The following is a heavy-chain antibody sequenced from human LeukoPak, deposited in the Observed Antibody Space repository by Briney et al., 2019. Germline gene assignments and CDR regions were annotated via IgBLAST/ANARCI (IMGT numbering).Heavy chain of an antibody. D-gene: IGHD1/OR15-1a*01. V-gene: IGHV1-18*01. J-gene: IGHJ4*02. CDR1: GYTFTNYG. CDR3: ARGMGTTTFADFDY. CDR2: ISAHNGNT. Sequence: GASVKVSCKASGYTFTNYGVSWVRQAPGQGLEWMGWISAHNGNTDYAQNLQGRVSMTTDSSTSTAYMELRSLRADDTAVYYCARGMGTTTFADFDYWGQGTLVTVSS.